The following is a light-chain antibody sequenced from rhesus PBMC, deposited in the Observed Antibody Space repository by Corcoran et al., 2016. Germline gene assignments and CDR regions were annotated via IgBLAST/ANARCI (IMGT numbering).Light chain of an antibody. V-gene: IGKV1-36*02. CDR1: QGISDS. CDR2: AAS. Sequence: DIQMTQSPSSLSASLGDRVTITCRASQGISDSLNWYQQKPGKAPKRLIYAASSLESGVPSRFSGRGIGTAFTLTISSLQPEDCAAYYCLQGYSTPFTFGPGTKLDIK. CDR3: LQGYSTPFT. J-gene: IGKJ3*01.